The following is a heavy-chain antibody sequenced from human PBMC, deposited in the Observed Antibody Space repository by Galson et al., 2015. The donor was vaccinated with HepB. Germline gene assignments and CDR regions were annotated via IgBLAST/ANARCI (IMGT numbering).Heavy chain of an antibody. V-gene: IGHV3-11*01. J-gene: IGHJ3*02. CDR3: ARAPPLLWFGELLSAFDI. Sequence: SLRLSCAASGFTFSDYYMSWIRQAPGKGLEWVSYISSSGSTIYYADSVKGRFTISRDNAKNSLYLQMNSLRAEDTAVYYCARAPPLLWFGELLSAFDIWGQGTMVTVSS. CDR1: GFTFSDYY. CDR2: ISSSGSTI. D-gene: IGHD3-10*01.